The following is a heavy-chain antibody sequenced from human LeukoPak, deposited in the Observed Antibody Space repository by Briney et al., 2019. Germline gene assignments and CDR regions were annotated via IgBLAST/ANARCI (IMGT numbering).Heavy chain of an antibody. V-gene: IGHV4-39*01. Sequence: NPSETLSLTCAVYGGSLNDYYWGWIRQPPGKGLEWIGSLYYSGSTYYNPSLKSRVTISVDTSKNQFSLKLSSVTAADTAVYYCARPLMRASGAADVWGQGTTVTVSS. J-gene: IGHJ6*02. CDR1: GGSLNDYY. CDR3: ARPLMRASGAADV. D-gene: IGHD3-10*01. CDR2: LYYSGST.